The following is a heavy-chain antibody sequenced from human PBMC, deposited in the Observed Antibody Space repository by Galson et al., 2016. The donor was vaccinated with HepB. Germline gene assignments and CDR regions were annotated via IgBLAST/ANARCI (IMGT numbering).Heavy chain of an antibody. Sequence: SLRLSCAASGFSFSNYEMNWVRQAPGKGLEWVAYISGGGETTYYADSVRGRVTISRDNARDSVVLQMTSLRVEDTARYYCARDALGTWDLTTWGQGTLVSVSS. CDR1: GFSFSNYE. V-gene: IGHV3-48*03. CDR3: ARDALGTWDLTT. CDR2: ISGGGETT. D-gene: IGHD1-26*01. J-gene: IGHJ1*01.